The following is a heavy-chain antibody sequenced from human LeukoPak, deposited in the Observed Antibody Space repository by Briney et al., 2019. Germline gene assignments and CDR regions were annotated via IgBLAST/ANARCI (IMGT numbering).Heavy chain of an antibody. CDR1: GGSISSYY. D-gene: IGHD4-23*01. CDR2: IYYSGST. J-gene: IGHJ3*02. CDR3: AKRGGGGNPTDGAFDI. Sequence: SETLSLTCTVSGGSISSYYWTWIRQPPGKGLEWIGYIYYSGSTNYNPSLKSRATISVDTSKNQFSLKLSSVTAADTAVYYCAKRGGGGNPTDGAFDIWGLGTLVTVSS. V-gene: IGHV4-59*08.